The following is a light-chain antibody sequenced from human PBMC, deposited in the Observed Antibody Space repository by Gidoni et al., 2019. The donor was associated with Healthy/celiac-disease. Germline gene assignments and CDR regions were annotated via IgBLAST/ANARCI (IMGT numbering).Light chain of an antibody. Sequence: DIVMTQSPLSLPVTPGEPASISCRSSQSLLHSNGYNYLDWYLQKPGQSPQLLIYLGSNRASGVPDRFSGSGSGTDFTLKISRVEAEDVGVYYCMQALQTPWTFXHXTKVEIK. CDR1: QSLLHSNGYNY. CDR3: MQALQTPWT. V-gene: IGKV2-28*01. CDR2: LGS. J-gene: IGKJ1*01.